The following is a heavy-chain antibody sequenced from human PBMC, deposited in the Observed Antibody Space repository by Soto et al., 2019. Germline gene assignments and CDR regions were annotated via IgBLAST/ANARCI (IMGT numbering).Heavy chain of an antibody. CDR2: ISAYNGNT. CDR3: ARDLKDRITIFGVAKAGVDY. Sequence: GASVKVSCKGSGLTLTSYGFRRVRQAPGQRVGGMGWISAYNGNTNYAQKLQGRVTMTTDASTSTAYMELRSLRSDDTAVYYCARDLKDRITIFGVAKAGVDYWGQGTLVTVSS. V-gene: IGHV1-18*01. J-gene: IGHJ4*02. CDR1: GLTLTSYG. D-gene: IGHD3-3*01.